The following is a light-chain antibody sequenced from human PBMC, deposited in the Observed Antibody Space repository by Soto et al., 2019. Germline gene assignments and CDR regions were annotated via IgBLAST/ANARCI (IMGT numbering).Light chain of an antibody. Sequence: EMVLTQSPGTLSLSTGERATLSCRASQSINIKYLSWYQQKPGQGPRLLMYGASSRATGIPDRFSGSGSGTDFTLTIIRLGPEDFAGYYCRQYANSPRTFGQGTKVEIK. CDR2: GAS. J-gene: IGKJ1*01. CDR1: QSINIKY. CDR3: RQYANSPRT. V-gene: IGKV3-20*01.